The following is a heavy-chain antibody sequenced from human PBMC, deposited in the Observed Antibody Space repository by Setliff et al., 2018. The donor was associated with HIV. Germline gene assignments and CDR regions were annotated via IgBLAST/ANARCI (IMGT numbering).Heavy chain of an antibody. CDR3: AREAYRLPWIDN. D-gene: IGHD1-1*01. CDR1: GFTFRHHW. V-gene: IGHV3-7*03. CDR2: IKQDESEE. J-gene: IGHJ4*02. Sequence: GGSLRLSCAASGFTFRHHWMSWVRQAPGKGLEWVANIKQDESEEWYADSVKGRFTISRDNTKNSLYLQINSLSAEDTAVYYCAREAYRLPWIDNWGQGTLVTVSS.